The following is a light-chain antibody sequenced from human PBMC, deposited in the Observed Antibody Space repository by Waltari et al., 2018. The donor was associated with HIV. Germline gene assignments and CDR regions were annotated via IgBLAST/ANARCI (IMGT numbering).Light chain of an antibody. CDR2: GDT. CDR3: QSYDSSLSGLWV. CDR1: NSNIGAGFD. V-gene: IGLV1-40*01. J-gene: IGLJ3*02. Sequence: SVLTQPPSVSGAPGQWVSISCPGNNSNIGAGFDVHWYRHSPGTAPKPVMYGDTIRPSGVPDRFSGSRSGNAVTLDITGLGAEDEGDYFCQSYDSSLSGLWVFGAGTRLTVL.